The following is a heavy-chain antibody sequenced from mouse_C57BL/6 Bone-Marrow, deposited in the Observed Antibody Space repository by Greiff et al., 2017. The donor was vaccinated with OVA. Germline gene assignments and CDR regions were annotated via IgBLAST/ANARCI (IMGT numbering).Heavy chain of an antibody. CDR1: GYTFTSYG. D-gene: IGHD1-1*01. J-gene: IGHJ3*01. V-gene: IGHV1-81*01. CDR3: ARERPVAARRSFAY. CDR2: IYPRSGNT. Sequence: QVQLQQSGAELARPGASVKLSCKASGYTFTSYGISWVKQRTGQGLEWIGEIYPRSGNTYYNEKFKGKATLSADKTYSTEYMGLRSLTSEDFAVYFCARERPVAARRSFAYWGQGTLVTVSA.